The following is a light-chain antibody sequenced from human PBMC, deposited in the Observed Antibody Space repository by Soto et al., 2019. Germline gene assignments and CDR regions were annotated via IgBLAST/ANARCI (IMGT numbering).Light chain of an antibody. CDR2: GAS. J-gene: IGKJ1*01. Sequence: ELVMPQSPATLSVEPGGRATLSCRASQSVSNNYLAWYQQKPGQAPRLLIYGASNRATGIPDRFSGSGSGTDFTLTISRLEPEDFAVYYCQQYGSSGTFGQGTKVDNK. CDR1: QSVSNNY. V-gene: IGKV3-20*01. CDR3: QQYGSSGT.